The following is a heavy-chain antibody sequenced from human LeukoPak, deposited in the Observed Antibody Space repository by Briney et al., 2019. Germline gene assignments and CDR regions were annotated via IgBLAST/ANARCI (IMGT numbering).Heavy chain of an antibody. J-gene: IGHJ4*02. CDR2: IYPSGST. CDR3: ARENSGSYREFDY. D-gene: IGHD1-26*01. Sequence: SETLSLTCTVSGGSISNYWTWIRQPAGKGLEWIGRIYPSGSTNYNPSLKSRVTMSLDTSKNQFSLKLSSVTAADTAVYYCARENSGSYREFDYWGQGTLVTVSS. V-gene: IGHV4-4*07. CDR1: GGSISNY.